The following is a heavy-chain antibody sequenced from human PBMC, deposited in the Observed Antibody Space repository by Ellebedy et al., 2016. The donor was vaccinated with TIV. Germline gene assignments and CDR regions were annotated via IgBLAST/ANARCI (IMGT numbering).Heavy chain of an antibody. CDR1: GGSISSYY. J-gene: IGHJ6*02. CDR2: IYTSGST. Sequence: SETLSLTXTVSGGSISSYYWSWIRQPAGKGLEWIGRIYTSGSTNYNPSLKSRVTMSVDTSKNQFSLKLSSVTAADTAVYYCTRSALTYAYDRYFYYGMDVWGQGTTVTVSS. D-gene: IGHD2-2*01. CDR3: TRSALTYAYDRYFYYGMDV. V-gene: IGHV4-4*07.